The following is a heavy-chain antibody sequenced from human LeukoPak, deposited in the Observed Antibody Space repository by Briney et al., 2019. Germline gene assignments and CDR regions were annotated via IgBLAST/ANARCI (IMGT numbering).Heavy chain of an antibody. CDR3: ARVNRGSYHFDY. V-gene: IGHV3-72*01. J-gene: IGHJ4*02. CDR1: GFIFSDHY. Sequence: GGSLRLSCAASGFIFSDHYMDWVRQAPGKGLEWVGRTRNKANSYTTEYAASVKGRFTISRDDSKNSLYLQMNSLKTEDTAVYFCARVNRGSYHFDYWGQGTLVTVSS. CDR2: TRNKANSYTT. D-gene: IGHD1-26*01.